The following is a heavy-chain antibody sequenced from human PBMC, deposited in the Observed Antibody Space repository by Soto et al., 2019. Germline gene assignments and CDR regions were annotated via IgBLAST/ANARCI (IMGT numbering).Heavy chain of an antibody. V-gene: IGHV3-53*01. Sequence: EVQLVESGGGLIQPGGSLGLSCAASGFTISTNYMSWVRQAPGKGLEWVSVIFSGGRTYYADSVKGRFTISRDISKNTLYLQMNSRRADDTAVYYCARVPDTGGRDFFDYWGHGTLVTVSS. D-gene: IGHD7-27*01. CDR3: ARVPDTGGRDFFDY. J-gene: IGHJ4*01. CDR2: IFSGGRT. CDR1: GFTISTNY.